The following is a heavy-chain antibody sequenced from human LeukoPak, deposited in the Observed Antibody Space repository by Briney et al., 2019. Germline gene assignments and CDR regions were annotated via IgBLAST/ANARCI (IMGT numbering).Heavy chain of an antibody. CDR1: GYTFTSYY. Sequence: ASVKVSCKASGYTFTSYYMHWVRQAPGQGLEWMGIINPSGGSTSYAQKFQGRVTMTRDTSTSTVYMELSSLRSEDTAVYYCAKDGSVWFGELLSSVEGLNQKRGFDYWGQGTLVTVSS. CDR3: AKDGSVWFGELLSSVEGLNQKRGFDY. CDR2: INPSGGST. V-gene: IGHV1-46*01. J-gene: IGHJ4*02. D-gene: IGHD3-10*01.